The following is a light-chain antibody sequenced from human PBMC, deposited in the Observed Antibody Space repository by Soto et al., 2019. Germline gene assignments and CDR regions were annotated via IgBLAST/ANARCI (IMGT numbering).Light chain of an antibody. Sequence: EIVLTQSTATLSVSPGERATLSCRASQRVSSNLAWYQQIPGRAPRLLIYGASTRASGIPARFSASGSGTEFTLTISSLQSEDFAIYYCQQFNYLPPIPFGQGRLLEI. CDR1: QRVSSN. V-gene: IGKV3-15*01. CDR2: GAS. J-gene: IGKJ5*01. CDR3: QQFNYLPPIP.